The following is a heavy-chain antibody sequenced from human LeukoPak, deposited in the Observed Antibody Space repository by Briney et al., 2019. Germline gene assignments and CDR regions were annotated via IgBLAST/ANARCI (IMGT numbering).Heavy chain of an antibody. Sequence: GGSLRLSCVASGFTFSIYAMTWVRQAPGKGLEWVSGISGGSESTYYADSVKGRFTISRDNAKNSLYLQMNNLRDEDTAVYYCARVSGSYSAFDSWGQGTLVTVSS. CDR1: GFTFSIYA. CDR2: ISGGSEST. V-gene: IGHV3-23*01. D-gene: IGHD3-10*01. J-gene: IGHJ4*02. CDR3: ARVSGSYSAFDS.